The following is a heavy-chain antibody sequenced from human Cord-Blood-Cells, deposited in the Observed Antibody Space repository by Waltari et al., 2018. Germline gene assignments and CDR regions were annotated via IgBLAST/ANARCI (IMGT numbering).Heavy chain of an antibody. CDR1: DGPISSSSYY. D-gene: IGHD3-10*01. Sequence: QLQLQESGPGLVKPSETLSLPCTVSDGPISSSSYYWGWIRQPPGKGLEWMGSIYYSGSTYSAPSLKSRVTISVDTSKNQFSLKLSSVTAADTAVYYCARQVWYGSGSYYNWFDPWGQGTLVTVSS. J-gene: IGHJ5*02. CDR3: ARQVWYGSGSYYNWFDP. CDR2: IYYSGST. V-gene: IGHV4-39*01.